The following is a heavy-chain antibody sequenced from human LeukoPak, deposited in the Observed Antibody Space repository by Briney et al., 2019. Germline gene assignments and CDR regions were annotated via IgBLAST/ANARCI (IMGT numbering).Heavy chain of an antibody. D-gene: IGHD3-22*01. CDR2: ISAYNGNT. V-gene: IGHV1-18*01. CDR3: AREYYYDSSGYYPGY. J-gene: IGHJ4*02. CDR1: GYTFTSYG. Sequence: ASVKVSRKASGYTFTSYGISWVRQAPGQGLEWMGWISAYNGNTNYAQKLQGRVTMTTDTSTSTAYMELRSLRSDDTAVYYCAREYYYDSSGYYPGYWGQGTLVTVSS.